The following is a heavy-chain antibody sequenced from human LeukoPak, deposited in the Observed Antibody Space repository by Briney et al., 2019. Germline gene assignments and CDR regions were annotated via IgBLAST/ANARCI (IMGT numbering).Heavy chain of an antibody. J-gene: IGHJ4*02. V-gene: IGHV3-7*01. CDR1: GFTFSSYW. Sequence: GGSLRLSCAASGFTFSSYWMTWVRQAPGKGLEWVANIKQDGNAKFYVDSVKGRFTISRDNAKSSLYLQMNSLRAEDTAMYYCARVNPDYGDNHFDYWGQGSLVTVSS. CDR2: IKQDGNAK. CDR3: ARVNPDYGDNHFDY. D-gene: IGHD4-17*01.